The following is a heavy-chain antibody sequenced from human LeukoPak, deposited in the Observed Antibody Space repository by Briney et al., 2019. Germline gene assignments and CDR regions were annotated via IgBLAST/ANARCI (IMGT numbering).Heavy chain of an antibody. J-gene: IGHJ6*02. CDR3: AKSYPVSKFGNSEGMDV. D-gene: IGHD3-16*01. CDR1: GFPFSSCA. V-gene: IGHV3-23*01. Sequence: GGSLRLSCAASGFPFSSCAMSWVRQAPGKGLEWVSAISGSGGSTYYADSVKGRFTISRDNSKNTLYLQMNSLRAEDTAVYYCAKSYPVSKFGNSEGMDVWGQGTTVTVSS. CDR2: ISGSGGST.